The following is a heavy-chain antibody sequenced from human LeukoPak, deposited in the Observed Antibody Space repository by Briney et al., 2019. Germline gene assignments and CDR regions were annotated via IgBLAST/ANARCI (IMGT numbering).Heavy chain of an antibody. D-gene: IGHD6-13*01. V-gene: IGHV3-15*07. CDR2: IKSKTDGGTT. CDR1: GFTFSNAW. J-gene: IGHJ4*02. Sequence: GGSLRLSCAASGFTFSNAWMNWVRQAPGKGLEWVGRIKSKTDGGTTDYAAPVKGRFTISRDDSKNTLYLQMNSLRAEDTAVYYCARDEPGIAAAGTWYYWGQGTLVTVSS. CDR3: ARDEPGIAAAGTWYY.